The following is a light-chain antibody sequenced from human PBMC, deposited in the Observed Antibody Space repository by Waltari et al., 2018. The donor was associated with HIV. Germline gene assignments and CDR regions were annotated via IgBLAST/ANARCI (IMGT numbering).Light chain of an antibody. V-gene: IGKV1-33*01. CDR3: QQYDNLPT. CDR2: DAS. J-gene: IGKJ4*01. Sequence: DIQMTQSPSSLSASVGDRVNITCQASQDISNYLNWYQQKPGKAPKLLIYDASNLETGVPSRFSGSRSGTDFTFTISSLQPEDIATYYCQQYDNLPTFGGGTKVEIK. CDR1: QDISNY.